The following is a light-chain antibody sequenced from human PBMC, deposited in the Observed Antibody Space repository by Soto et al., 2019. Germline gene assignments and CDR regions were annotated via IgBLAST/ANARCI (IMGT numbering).Light chain of an antibody. V-gene: IGLV2-8*01. CDR1: SSDVGGYNY. CDR3: SSYAGTSVV. CDR2: EVS. Sequence: QSALTQPPSASGSPGQSVTISCTGTSSDVGGYNYVSWYQQHPGKAPKLMLYEVSMRPSGVPDRFSGSKSDNTPSLTVSGLQAEDEADYYCSSYAGTSVVFGGGPKQTVL. J-gene: IGLJ2*01.